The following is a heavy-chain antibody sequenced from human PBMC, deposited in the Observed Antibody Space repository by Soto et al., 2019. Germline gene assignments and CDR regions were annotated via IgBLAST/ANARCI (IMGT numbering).Heavy chain of an antibody. Sequence: EVQLVESGGGLVQPGGSLRLSCAASGFTFSLYWMNWVRQAPGKGLEWVANIKQDESEKYYVESVKGRFTLSRDNAKSSLYLEMDTLRAEDSAVYYRARVRDYSDKSSYRPSVYWGQGTLVTVSS. CDR2: IKQDESEK. CDR3: ARVRDYSDKSSYRPSVY. J-gene: IGHJ4*02. CDR1: GFTFSLYW. V-gene: IGHV3-7*01. D-gene: IGHD3-22*01.